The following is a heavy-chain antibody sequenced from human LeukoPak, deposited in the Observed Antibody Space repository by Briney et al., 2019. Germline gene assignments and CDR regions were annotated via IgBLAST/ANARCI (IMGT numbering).Heavy chain of an antibody. CDR1: GGSISTFY. J-gene: IGHJ4*02. V-gene: IGHV4-59*01. D-gene: IGHD3-22*01. CDR2: IYYTGST. CDR3: ASDRSGYYYFDS. Sequence: PSETLSLTCTVSGGSISTFYWSWIRQPPGKGLEWIGYIYYTGSTNYNSSLTSRVTISVDTSKNQFSLKLNSVTAADTAVYYCASDRSGYYYFDSWGQGTLVTVSS.